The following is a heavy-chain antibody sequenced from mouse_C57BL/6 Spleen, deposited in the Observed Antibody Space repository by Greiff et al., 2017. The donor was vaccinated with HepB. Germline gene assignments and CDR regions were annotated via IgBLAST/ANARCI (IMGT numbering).Heavy chain of an antibody. CDR1: GFTFSSYA. D-gene: IGHD2-4*01. CDR3: ARDGYDYDWFAY. CDR2: ISDGGSYT. J-gene: IGHJ3*01. Sequence: EVKLVESGGGLVKPGGSLKLSCAASGFTFSSYAMSWVRQTPEKRLEWVGTISDGGSYTYYPDNVKGRFTISRDNAKNNLYLQMSHLKSEDTAMYYCARDGYDYDWFAYWGQGTLVTVSA. V-gene: IGHV5-4*01.